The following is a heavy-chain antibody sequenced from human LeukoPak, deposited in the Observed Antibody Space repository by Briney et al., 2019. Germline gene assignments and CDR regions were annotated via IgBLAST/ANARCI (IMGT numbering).Heavy chain of an antibody. V-gene: IGHV3-11*04. J-gene: IGHJ3*02. CDR1: GFTFSDYY. CDR3: AREGRTPISSTTEDAFDI. CDR2: ISSSGSTI. D-gene: IGHD5/OR15-5a*01. Sequence: KPGGSLRLSCAASGFTFSDYYMSWIRQAPGKGLEWVSYISSSGSTIYYADSVKGRFTISRDNAKNSLYLQMNSLRAEDTAVYYCAREGRTPISSTTEDAFDIWGQGTMVTVSS.